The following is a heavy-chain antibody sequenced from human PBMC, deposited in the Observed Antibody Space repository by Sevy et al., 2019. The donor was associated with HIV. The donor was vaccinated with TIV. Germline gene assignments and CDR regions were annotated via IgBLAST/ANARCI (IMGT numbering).Heavy chain of an antibody. CDR3: ARESRSDWYLDS. V-gene: IGHV3-33*01. J-gene: IGHJ4*02. CDR2: IWSDGNNK. Sequence: GGPLKPSCAASGFTFSDYGMHWVRKAPGKGLEWVAAIWSDGNNKYYKDSVKGRFTIFRDNSKNTQYLQMNSLRVDDTAVYFCARESRSDWYLDSWGQGTLVTVSS. D-gene: IGHD6-19*01. CDR1: GFTFSDYG.